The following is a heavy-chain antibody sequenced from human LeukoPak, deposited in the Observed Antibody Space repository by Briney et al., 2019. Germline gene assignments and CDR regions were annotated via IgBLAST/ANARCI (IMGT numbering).Heavy chain of an antibody. Sequence: SETLSLTCAVSGASIGGSDWWTWVRQPPGKGLEWIGEISPSGSPNYSPSLKSRVTISIDKSENQLSLKLTSVTAADTAMYYCAQIWGPWGQGTLVTVSS. V-gene: IGHV4-4*02. CDR1: GASIGGSDW. CDR2: ISPSGSP. D-gene: IGHD3-16*01. J-gene: IGHJ5*02. CDR3: AQIWGP.